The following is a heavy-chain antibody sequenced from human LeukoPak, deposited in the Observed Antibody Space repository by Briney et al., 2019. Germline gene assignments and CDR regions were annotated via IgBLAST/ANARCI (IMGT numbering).Heavy chain of an antibody. D-gene: IGHD3-10*01. CDR2: ISAYNGNT. V-gene: IGHV1-18*01. CDR1: GYTFTSYG. Sequence: GASVKVSCKASGYTFTSYGISWVRQAPGQGLEWMGWISAYNGNTNYAQKLQGRVTMTTDTSTSTAYMELRSLRSEDTAVYYCARDHSTLMVRGVIIGTNWFDPWGQGTLVTVSS. CDR3: ARDHSTLMVRGVIIGTNWFDP. J-gene: IGHJ5*02.